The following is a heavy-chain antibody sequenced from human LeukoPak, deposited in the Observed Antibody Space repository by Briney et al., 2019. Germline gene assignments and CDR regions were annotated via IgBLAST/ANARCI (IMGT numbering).Heavy chain of an antibody. D-gene: IGHD3-3*01. CDR1: GFTFSNYA. J-gene: IGHJ4*02. V-gene: IGHV3-23*01. Sequence: GGSLRLSCAASGFTFSNYAMTWVRQAPVKGLEWVSGISGSGDSTYYADSVKGRFTISRDNSKNTLYLQMNSLRAEDTAVYYCARDPDTYYDFWSGYYPDYWGQGTLVTVSS. CDR3: ARDPDTYYDFWSGYYPDY. CDR2: ISGSGDST.